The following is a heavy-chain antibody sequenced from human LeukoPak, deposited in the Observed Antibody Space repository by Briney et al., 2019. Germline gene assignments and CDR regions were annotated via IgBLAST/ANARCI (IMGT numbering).Heavy chain of an antibody. CDR3: ARGSEYSSSSYYMDV. CDR1: GGSINSYY. Sequence: SETLSLTCTVSGGSINSYYWSWIRQPPGKGLEWIGYMHYSGSTNYNPSLKSRVTISVDTSKNQFSLKLSSVTAADTAVYYCARGSEYSSSSYYMDVWGKGTTVTVSS. D-gene: IGHD6-6*01. V-gene: IGHV4-59*01. CDR2: MHYSGST. J-gene: IGHJ6*03.